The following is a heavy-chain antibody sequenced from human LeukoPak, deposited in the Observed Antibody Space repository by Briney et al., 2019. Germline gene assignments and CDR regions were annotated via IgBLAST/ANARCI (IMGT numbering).Heavy chain of an antibody. CDR2: ISAYNGNT. CDR3: ARDPGGSYGGDWFDP. V-gene: IGHV1-18*01. Sequence: ASVKVSCKASGYTFTSSGISWVRQAPGQGLEWMGWISAYNGNTNYAQKLQGRVTMTTDTSTSTAYMELRSLRSDDTAVYYCARDPGGSYGGDWFDPWGQGTLVTVSS. CDR1: GYTFTSSG. J-gene: IGHJ5*02. D-gene: IGHD1-26*01.